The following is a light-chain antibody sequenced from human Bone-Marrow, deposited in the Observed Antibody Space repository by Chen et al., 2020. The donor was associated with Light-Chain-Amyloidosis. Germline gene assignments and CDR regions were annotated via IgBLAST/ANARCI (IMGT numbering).Light chain of an antibody. J-gene: IGKJ1*01. CDR2: AAS. CDR3: QQIYRTPWT. V-gene: IGKV1-39*01. Sequence: EIQMNQSPSSLSASVVDRVTITCRASQSISIYLNWYHHKSGKATKLLIYAASRLQRGVPSRFSGRGSGTDFTLTISSLQPEDFATYYCQQIYRTPWTVGQGTKVEIK. CDR1: QSISIY.